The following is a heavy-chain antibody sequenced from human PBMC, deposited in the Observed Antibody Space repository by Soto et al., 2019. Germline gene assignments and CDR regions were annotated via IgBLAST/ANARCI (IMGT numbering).Heavy chain of an antibody. CDR1: GFTSSSYA. D-gene: IGHD3-3*01. J-gene: IGHJ6*02. Sequence: GGYLIVSCACSGFTSSSYAMHWVRQAPGQGLEWVAVISYDGSNKYYADSVKGRFTISRDNSKNTLYLQMNSLRAEDTAVYYCARGPLPEYYDLWRGFRPPSYNAMEGWGPGSMGTV. CDR2: ISYDGSNK. CDR3: ARGPLPEYYDLWRGFRPPSYNAMEG. V-gene: IGHV3-30-3*01.